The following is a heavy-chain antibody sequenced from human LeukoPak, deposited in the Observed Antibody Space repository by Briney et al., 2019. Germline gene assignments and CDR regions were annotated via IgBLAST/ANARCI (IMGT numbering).Heavy chain of an antibody. CDR1: GGSFSGYY. Sequence: SETLSLTCAVYGGSFSGYYWSWIRQPPGKGLEWIGSFYYSGSTYYNEPLKSRVTVFGDTSKNQFSLKLNSVTAADSAVYYCARRNSGIYDYWGQGTLVTVSS. D-gene: IGHD1-26*01. V-gene: IGHV4-34*01. CDR2: FYYSGST. CDR3: ARRNSGIYDY. J-gene: IGHJ4*02.